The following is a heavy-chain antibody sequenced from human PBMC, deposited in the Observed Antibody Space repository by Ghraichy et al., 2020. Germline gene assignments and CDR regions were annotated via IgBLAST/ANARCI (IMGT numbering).Heavy chain of an antibody. CDR3: ARAIWPNGAVYYGMDV. D-gene: IGHD4-17*01. V-gene: IGHV1-69*13. J-gene: IGHJ6*02. CDR2: IIPLFGRV. Sequence: SVKVSCMASGGTFSSFGFSWVRQAPGHGLEWMGRIIPLFGRVNYAQNLQGRVTITADESTTTLTMELNSLTSDDTAVYYCARAIWPNGAVYYGMDVWGHGTKGIVSS. CDR1: GGTFSSFG.